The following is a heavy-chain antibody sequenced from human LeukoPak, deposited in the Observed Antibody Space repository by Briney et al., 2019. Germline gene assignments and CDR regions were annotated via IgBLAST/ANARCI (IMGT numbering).Heavy chain of an antibody. Sequence: GRSLRLSCAASGFTFSSYGMHWVRQAPGKGLEWVAVISYDGSNKYYADSVKGRFTISRDNSKNTLYLQTNSLRAEDTAVYYCAKDRSGSYFDYWGQGTLVTVSS. CDR3: AKDRSGSYFDY. CDR1: GFTFSSYG. D-gene: IGHD1-26*01. V-gene: IGHV3-30*18. CDR2: ISYDGSNK. J-gene: IGHJ4*02.